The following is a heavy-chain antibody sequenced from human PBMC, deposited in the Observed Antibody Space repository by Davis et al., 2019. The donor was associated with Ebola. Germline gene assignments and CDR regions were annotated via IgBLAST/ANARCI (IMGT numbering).Heavy chain of an antibody. D-gene: IGHD3-10*01. Sequence: PSETLSLTCTVSGGSISSYYWSWIRQPPGKGLEWIGYIYYSGSTNYNPSLKSRVTISVDTSKNQFSLKLSSVTAADTAVYFCARVSGRLLPIYYYYYMDVWGKGTPVTVSS. J-gene: IGHJ6*03. CDR1: GGSISSYY. CDR2: IYYSGST. V-gene: IGHV4-59*12. CDR3: ARVSGRLLPIYYYYYMDV.